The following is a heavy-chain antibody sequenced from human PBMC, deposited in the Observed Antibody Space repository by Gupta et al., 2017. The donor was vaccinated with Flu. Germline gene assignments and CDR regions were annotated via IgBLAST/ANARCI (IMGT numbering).Heavy chain of an antibody. Sequence: GRRAPGQGFEWMGWMNPNSGDINYAQKFQGRVTMTRDTSISTAYMELSGLRSDDTAVYYCGGSSKGAIGTSHYYYYGMDVWGQGTTVTVSS. D-gene: IGHD1-1*01. J-gene: IGHJ6*02. V-gene: IGHV1-2*02. CDR3: GGSSKGAIGTSHYYYYGMDV. CDR2: MNPNSGDI.